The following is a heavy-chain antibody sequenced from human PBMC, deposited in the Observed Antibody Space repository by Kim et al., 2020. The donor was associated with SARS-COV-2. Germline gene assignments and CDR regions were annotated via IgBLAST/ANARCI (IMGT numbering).Heavy chain of an antibody. Sequence: VKGRFTNSRDDSKNTLYLQMNGLRAEDTAVYYCAKDRAYFEILTGRTLDYWGQGTLVTVSS. D-gene: IGHD3-9*01. CDR3: AKDRAYFEILTGRTLDY. V-gene: IGHV3-30*02. J-gene: IGHJ4*02.